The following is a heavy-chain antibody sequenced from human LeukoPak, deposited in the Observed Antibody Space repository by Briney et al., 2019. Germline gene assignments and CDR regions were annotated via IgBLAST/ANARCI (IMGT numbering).Heavy chain of an antibody. CDR3: ARDYLLYDTSGYYYLLRY. Sequence: ASVKVSCKASGYSFTGYYMHWVRQAPGQGLEWMGWINPNGGGTGYAQKFQGRVTMTRDTPISTAYMELSRLRSDDTAVYYCARDYLLYDTSGYYYLLRYWGQGTLVTVSS. CDR2: INPNGGGT. CDR1: GYSFTGYY. J-gene: IGHJ4*02. V-gene: IGHV1-2*02. D-gene: IGHD3-22*01.